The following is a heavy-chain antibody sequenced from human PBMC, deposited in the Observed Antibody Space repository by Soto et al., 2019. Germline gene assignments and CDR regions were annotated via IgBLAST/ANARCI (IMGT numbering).Heavy chain of an antibody. CDR3: AKGQKDCYSTSCYLRFDP. CDR2: VGGSGGST. CDR1: GFTFSISA. D-gene: IGHD2-2*01. V-gene: IGHV3-23*01. Sequence: PGGSLRLSCAASGFTFSISAMGWVRQAPGKELEWVSAVGGSGGSTYYADSVKGRFTISRDNSKNTLYLHMNSLRAEDTAVYYCAKGQKDCYSTSCYLRFDPWGQGTLVTVSS. J-gene: IGHJ5*02.